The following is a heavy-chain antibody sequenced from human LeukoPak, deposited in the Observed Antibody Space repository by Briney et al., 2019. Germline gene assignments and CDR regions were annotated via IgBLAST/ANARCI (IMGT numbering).Heavy chain of an antibody. CDR2: ITGSGSTT. CDR3: AKDYGDYFLNFDY. V-gene: IGHV3-23*01. Sequence: GGSLRLSCAASGFTFSSYAMSWVRQAPGKWLEWVSAITGSGSTTYYADSVKGRFTFSRDNSKNTLYLQMNSLRAEDTAVYYCAKDYGDYFLNFDYWGQGTLVTVSS. D-gene: IGHD4-17*01. J-gene: IGHJ4*02. CDR1: GFTFSSYA.